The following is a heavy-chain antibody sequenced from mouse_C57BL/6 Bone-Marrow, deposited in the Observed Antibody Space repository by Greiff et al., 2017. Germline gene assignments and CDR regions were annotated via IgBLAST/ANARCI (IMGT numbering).Heavy chain of an antibody. CDR1: GFNIKDYY. CDR3: TTYYYGSSYPAWFAY. V-gene: IGHV14-1*01. J-gene: IGHJ3*01. D-gene: IGHD1-1*01. Sequence: EVQLQQSGAELVRPGASVKLSCTASGFNIKDYYMHWVKPRPEQGLEWIGRIDPEDGDTAYAPKFQGKATMTADTSSNTANLQLNSLTSEDTAVYYCTTYYYGSSYPAWFAYWGQGTLVTVSA. CDR2: IDPEDGDT.